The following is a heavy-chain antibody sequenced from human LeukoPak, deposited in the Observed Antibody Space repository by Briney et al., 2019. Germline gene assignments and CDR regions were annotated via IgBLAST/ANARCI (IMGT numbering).Heavy chain of an antibody. CDR1: GFTFSSYA. CDR3: ARSSPRYSSSWKGSLDY. D-gene: IGHD6-13*01. V-gene: IGHV3-30-3*01. CDR2: ISYDGSNK. Sequence: GGSLRLSCAASGFTFSSYAMHWVRQAPGKGLEWVAVISYDGSNKYYADSVKGRFTISRDNSKNTLYLQMNSLRAEDTAAYYCARSSPRYSSSWKGSLDYWGQGTLVTVSS. J-gene: IGHJ4*02.